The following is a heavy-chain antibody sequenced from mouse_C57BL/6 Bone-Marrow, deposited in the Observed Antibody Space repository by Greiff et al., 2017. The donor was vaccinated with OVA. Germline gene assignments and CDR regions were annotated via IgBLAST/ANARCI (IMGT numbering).Heavy chain of an antibody. V-gene: IGHV14-4*01. CDR1: GFNIKDDY. CDR2: IDPENGDT. D-gene: IGHD1-1*01. CDR3: TTLLRCFDY. J-gene: IGHJ2*01. Sequence: VQLKQSGAELVRPGASVKLSCTASGFNIKDDYMHWVKQRPEQGLEWIGWIDPENGDTEYASKFQGKATITADTSSNTAYLQLSSLTSEDTAVYYCTTLLRCFDYWGQGTTLTVSS.